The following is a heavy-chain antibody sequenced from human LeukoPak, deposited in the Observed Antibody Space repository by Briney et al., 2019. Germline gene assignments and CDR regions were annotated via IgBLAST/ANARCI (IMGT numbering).Heavy chain of an antibody. J-gene: IGHJ3*02. Sequence: GESLKISCKGSGYSFTSYWIGWVRQMPGKGLEWMGIIYPGDSDTRYSPSFQGQVTISADKSISTAYLQWSSLKASDTAMYYYARQDIVVVGDFDIWGQGTMVTVSS. V-gene: IGHV5-51*01. CDR2: IYPGDSDT. D-gene: IGHD2-2*01. CDR3: ARQDIVVVGDFDI. CDR1: GYSFTSYW.